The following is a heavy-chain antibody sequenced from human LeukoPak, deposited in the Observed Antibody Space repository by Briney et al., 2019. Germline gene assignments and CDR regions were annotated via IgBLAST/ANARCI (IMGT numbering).Heavy chain of an antibody. CDR2: IYHSGST. CDR1: GGSISSYY. Sequence: PSETLSLTCTVSGGSISSYYWGWIRQPPGKGLEWIGSIYHSGSTYYNPSLKSRVTISVDTSKNQFSLKLSSVTAADTAVYYCASLLSGYSYGIYYYYYMDVWGKGTTVTVSS. J-gene: IGHJ6*03. D-gene: IGHD5-18*01. CDR3: ASLLSGYSYGIYYYYYMDV. V-gene: IGHV4-38-2*02.